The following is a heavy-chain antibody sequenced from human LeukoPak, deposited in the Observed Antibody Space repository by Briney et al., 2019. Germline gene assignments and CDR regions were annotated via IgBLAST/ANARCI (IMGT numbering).Heavy chain of an antibody. CDR3: ARAVGYFDWLPLFDY. Sequence: SETLSLTCTVSGGSINSYYWSWIRQPPGKGLEWIGYIYDSGSTNYNPSLKSRVTISVDTSKNQIYLKLSSVTAADTAVYYCARAVGYFDWLPLFDYWGQGTLVTVSS. CDR1: GGSINSYY. CDR2: IYDSGST. D-gene: IGHD3-9*01. V-gene: IGHV4-59*08. J-gene: IGHJ4*02.